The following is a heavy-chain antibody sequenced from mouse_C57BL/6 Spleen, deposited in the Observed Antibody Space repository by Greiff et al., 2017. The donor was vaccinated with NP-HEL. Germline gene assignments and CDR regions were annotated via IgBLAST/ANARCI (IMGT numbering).Heavy chain of an antibody. CDR1: GYTFTSYW. CDR2: IDPSDSYT. D-gene: IGHD1-1*01. CDR3: ARGGRTTVVGGKEYFDV. Sequence: QVQLQQPGAELVKPGASVKLSCKASGYTFTSYWMQWVKQRPGQGLEWIGEIDPSDSYTNYNQKFKGKATLTVDTSSSTAYMQLSSLTSEDSAVYYWARGGRTTVVGGKEYFDVWGTGTTVTVSS. V-gene: IGHV1-50*01. J-gene: IGHJ1*03.